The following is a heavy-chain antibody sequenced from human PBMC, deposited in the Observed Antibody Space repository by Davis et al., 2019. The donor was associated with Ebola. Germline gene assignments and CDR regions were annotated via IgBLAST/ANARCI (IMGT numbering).Heavy chain of an antibody. Sequence: SETLSLTCTVSGGSISSSSYYWTWIRQPPGKGLEWIGYIYYSGSTHCNPSLKSRVTISVDTSKNQFSLKLSSVTAADTAVYYCARRSPVAAAGFDSWGQGTLVSVSS. D-gene: IGHD6-13*01. CDR2: IYYSGST. V-gene: IGHV4-61*05. CDR3: ARRSPVAAAGFDS. CDR1: GGSISSSSYY. J-gene: IGHJ4*02.